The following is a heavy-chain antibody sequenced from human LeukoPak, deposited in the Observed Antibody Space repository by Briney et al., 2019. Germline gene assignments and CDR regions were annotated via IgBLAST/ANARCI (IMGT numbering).Heavy chain of an antibody. CDR3: ATTPVVPSEFDY. CDR2: IIPIFGTA. J-gene: IGHJ4*02. CDR1: GGTFSSYA. Sequence: SVKVSCKASGGTFSSYAISWVRQAPGQGLEWMGGIIPIFGTANYAQKFQGRVTITADESTSTAYTELSSLRSEDTAVYYCATTPVVPSEFDYWGQGTLVTVSS. V-gene: IGHV1-69*13. D-gene: IGHD3-22*01.